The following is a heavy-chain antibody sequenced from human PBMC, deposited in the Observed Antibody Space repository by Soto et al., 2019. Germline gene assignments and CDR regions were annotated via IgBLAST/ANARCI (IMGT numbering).Heavy chain of an antibody. J-gene: IGHJ6*03. CDR3: ARDPFEGLGYYYYMDV. CDR2: IWYDGSNK. CDR1: GFTFSSYG. Sequence: GGSLRLSCAASGFTFSSYGMHWVRQAPGKGLEWVAVIWYDGSNKYYADSVKGRFTISRDNSKNTLYLQMNSLRAEDTAVYYCARDPFEGLGYYYYMDVWGKGTTVTVSS. D-gene: IGHD3-9*01. V-gene: IGHV3-33*01.